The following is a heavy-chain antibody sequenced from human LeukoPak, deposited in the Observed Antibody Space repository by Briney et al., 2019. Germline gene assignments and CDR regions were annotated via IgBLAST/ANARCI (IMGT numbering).Heavy chain of an antibody. CDR3: ARGSTYYYDSSGYYRDY. CDR2: INPNSGGT. CDR1: GYTFTGYY. J-gene: IGHJ4*02. D-gene: IGHD3-22*01. V-gene: IGHV1-2*06. Sequence: VSVKVSCKASGYTFTGYYMHWVRQAPGQGLEWMGRINPNSGGTNYAQKFQGRVTMTRDTSISTAYMELSRLRSDDTAVYYCARGSTYYYDSSGYYRDYWGQGTLVTVSS.